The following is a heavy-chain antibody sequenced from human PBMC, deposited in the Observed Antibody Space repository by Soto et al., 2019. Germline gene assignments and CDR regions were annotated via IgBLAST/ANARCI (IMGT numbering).Heavy chain of an antibody. CDR1: GFTFSSYW. J-gene: IGHJ6*02. V-gene: IGHV3-7*01. CDR3: ARDPSGSYYFYYYGMDV. D-gene: IGHD1-26*01. CDR2: IKQDGSEK. Sequence: EVQLVESGGGLVQPGGSLRLSCAASGFTFSSYWMSWVRQAPGKGLEWVANIKQDGSEKYYVDSVKGRFTISRDNAKNSLYLQMNSLRAEDTAVYYCARDPSGSYYFYYYGMDVWGQGTTVTVSS.